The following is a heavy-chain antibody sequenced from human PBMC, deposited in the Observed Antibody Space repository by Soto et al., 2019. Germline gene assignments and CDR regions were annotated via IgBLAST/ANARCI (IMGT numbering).Heavy chain of an antibody. Sequence: QVTLKESGPVLVKPTETLTLTCAVSGFSFSDGKMGVSWIRQPPGKALEWLAHMFLNDEKSYSTSLQARLTISTDTSKGQVVLTMTNMDPVDTATYFCARVRQCTGSQSYVYWGRGTLVVVSS. J-gene: IGHJ4*02. D-gene: IGHD2-8*02. CDR3: ARVRQCTGSQSYVY. V-gene: IGHV2-26*01. CDR1: GFSFSDGKMG. CDR2: MFLNDEK.